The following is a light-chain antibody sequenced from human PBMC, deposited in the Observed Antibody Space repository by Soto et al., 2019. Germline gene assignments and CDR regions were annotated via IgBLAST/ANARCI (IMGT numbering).Light chain of an antibody. V-gene: IGKV1-5*01. CDR3: QQYNTYRT. Sequence: DIQVTQSPSTLPASVGDRVTITCRASQSISGWLAWYQQKPGKAPKLIIYDASSLESGVPSRFSGSGSGTEFTLTISSLQPDDFATYYCQQYNTYRTFGQGTKV. J-gene: IGKJ1*01. CDR1: QSISGW. CDR2: DAS.